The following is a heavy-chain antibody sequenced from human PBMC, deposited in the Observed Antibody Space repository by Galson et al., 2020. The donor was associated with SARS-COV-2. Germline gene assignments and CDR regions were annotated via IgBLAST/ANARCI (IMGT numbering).Heavy chain of an antibody. CDR3: ARGKDTIFGVVIIPGWFDP. Sequence: SETLSPTCTVSGGSISSYYWSWIRQPPGKGLEWIGYIYYSGSTNYNPSLKSRVTISVDTSKNQFSLKLSSVTAADTAVYYCARGKDTIFGVVIIPGWFDPWGQGTLVTVSS. D-gene: IGHD3-3*01. CDR1: GGSISSYY. J-gene: IGHJ5*02. CDR2: IYYSGST. V-gene: IGHV4-59*01.